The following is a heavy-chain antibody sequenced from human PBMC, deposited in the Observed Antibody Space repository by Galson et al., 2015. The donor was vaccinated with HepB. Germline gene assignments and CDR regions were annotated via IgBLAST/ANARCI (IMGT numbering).Heavy chain of an antibody. CDR3: ARERGSIFSQLFYFDY. CDR1: GFTFNGYS. Sequence: SLRLSCAASGFTFNGYSMNWVRHAPGKGLEWLSYISSSSSTTIYYADAVKGRFTISRDNAKSSLYLQMNSLRAEDTAVYYCARERGSIFSQLFYFDYWGQGALVTVSS. CDR2: ISSSSSTTI. V-gene: IGHV3-48*04. D-gene: IGHD3-9*01. J-gene: IGHJ4*02.